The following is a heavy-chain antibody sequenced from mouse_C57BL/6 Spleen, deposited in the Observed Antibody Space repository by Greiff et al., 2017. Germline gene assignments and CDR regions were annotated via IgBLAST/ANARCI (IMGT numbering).Heavy chain of an antibody. CDR2: IDPSDSYT. D-gene: IGHD4-1*01. Sequence: VQLQQPGAELVLPGASVKLSCKASGYTFTSYWMHWVKQRPGQGLEWIGEIDPSDSYTNYNQKFKGKSTLTVDKSSSTAYMQLSSLTAEDSAVYYCAREAGTKRFAYWGQGTLVTVSA. J-gene: IGHJ3*01. CDR1: GYTFTSYW. V-gene: IGHV1-69*01. CDR3: AREAGTKRFAY.